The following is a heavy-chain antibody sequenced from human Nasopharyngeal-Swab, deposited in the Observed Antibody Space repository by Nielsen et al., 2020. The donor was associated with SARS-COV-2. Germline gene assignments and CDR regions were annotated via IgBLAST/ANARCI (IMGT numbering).Heavy chain of an antibody. J-gene: IGHJ3*02. CDR2: MNPNSGNT. V-gene: IGHV1-8*01. CDR1: GYNFTTYD. D-gene: IGHD4-23*01. CDR3: ARVGDGGKAFDI. Sequence: ASVKVSCKASGYNFTTYDFNWVRQATGQGLEWMGWMNPNSGNTGYAQKFQGRVTMTRNTSIRTAYMELSSLRSEDTAVYYCARVGDGGKAFDIWGQGTMVTVSS.